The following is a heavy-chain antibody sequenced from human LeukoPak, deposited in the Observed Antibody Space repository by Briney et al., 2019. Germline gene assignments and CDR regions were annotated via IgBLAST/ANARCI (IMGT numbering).Heavy chain of an antibody. CDR3: VHRLPLLQPQGSAWTGVFGFDP. CDR2: IYWDDDK. D-gene: IGHD2/OR15-2a*01. J-gene: IGHJ5*02. V-gene: IGHV2-5*02. CDR1: GFFLSTNGAG. Sequence: SGPTLVKPTQTLTLTCTFSGFFLSTNGAGVGWIRQPPGKALEWLGVIYWDDDKQYSPSLKSRLAITKDTSKNQVVLTMTNMDPVDTATYYCVHRLPLLQPQGSAWTGVFGFDPWGQGTLVTVSS.